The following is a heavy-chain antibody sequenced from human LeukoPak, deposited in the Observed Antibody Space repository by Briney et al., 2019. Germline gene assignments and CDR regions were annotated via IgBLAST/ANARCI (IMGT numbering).Heavy chain of an antibody. V-gene: IGHV4-59*01. CDR2: IYYSGST. Sequence: NASETLSLTCTVSGGSISSYYWSWIRQPPGKGLEWIGYIYYSGSTNYNPSLKSRVTISVDTSKNQFSLKLSSVTAADTAVYYCARGGWLLLRGFDYWGQGTLVTVSS. D-gene: IGHD3-22*01. CDR1: GGSISSYY. J-gene: IGHJ4*02. CDR3: ARGGWLLLRGFDY.